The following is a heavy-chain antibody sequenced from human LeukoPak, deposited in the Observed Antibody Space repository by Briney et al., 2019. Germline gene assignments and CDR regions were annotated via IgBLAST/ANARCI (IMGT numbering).Heavy chain of an antibody. Sequence: SETLSLTCAVYGGSFSGYYWSWIRQPPGKGLEWIGEINHSGSTNYNPSLKSRVTISVDTSKNQFSLKLSSVTAAGTAVYYCARGVPVLRYFDWLSPPAKNYALDYWGQGTLVTVSS. CDR3: ARGVPVLRYFDWLSPPAKNYALDY. CDR2: INHSGST. CDR1: GGSFSGYY. J-gene: IGHJ4*02. D-gene: IGHD3-9*01. V-gene: IGHV4-34*01.